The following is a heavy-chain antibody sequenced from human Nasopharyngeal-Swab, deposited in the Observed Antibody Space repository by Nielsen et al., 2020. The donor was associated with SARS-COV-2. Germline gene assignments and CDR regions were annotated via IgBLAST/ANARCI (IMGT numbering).Heavy chain of an antibody. CDR1: GYTFTGYY. V-gene: IGHV1-2*04. J-gene: IGHJ6*02. CDR3: AREYYDSRPPSVYYYYGMDV. Sequence: ASVNVSCKASGYTFTGYYMHWVRQAPGQGLEWMGWINPNSGGTNYAQKFQGWVTMTRDTSISTAYMELSRLRSDDTAVYYCAREYYDSRPPSVYYYYGMDVWGQGTTVTVSS. CDR2: INPNSGGT. D-gene: IGHD3-22*01.